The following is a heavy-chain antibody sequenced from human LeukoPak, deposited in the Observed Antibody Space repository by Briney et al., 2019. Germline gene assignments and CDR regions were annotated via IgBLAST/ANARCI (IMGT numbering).Heavy chain of an antibody. CDR3: ARDRFAAAAGSGYYYYYDMDV. Sequence: GGPLRLSCTASGFTFSNSAMNWVRQAPGKGLEWVSYISSSSSTIYYADSVKGRFTISRDNSKNTLYLQMNSLRAEDTAVYYCARDRFAAAAGSGYYYYYDMDVWGQGTTVTVSS. V-gene: IGHV3-48*01. CDR1: GFTFSNSA. CDR2: ISSSSSTI. D-gene: IGHD6-13*01. J-gene: IGHJ6*02.